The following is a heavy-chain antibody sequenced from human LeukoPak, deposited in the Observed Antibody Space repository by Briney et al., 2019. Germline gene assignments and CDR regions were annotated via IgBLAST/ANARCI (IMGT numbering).Heavy chain of an antibody. CDR2: IDYSGST. V-gene: IGHV4-39*07. D-gene: IGHD6-6*01. CDR1: GGSISSSSYY. CDR3: ASGYSSSPYYFDY. J-gene: IGHJ4*02. Sequence: SETLSLTCTVSGGSISSSSYYWDWIRQPPGKGLEWIGNIDYSGSTYYNPSLKSRVTISVDTSKNQFSLKLSSVTAADTAVYYCASGYSSSPYYFDYWGQGTLVTVSS.